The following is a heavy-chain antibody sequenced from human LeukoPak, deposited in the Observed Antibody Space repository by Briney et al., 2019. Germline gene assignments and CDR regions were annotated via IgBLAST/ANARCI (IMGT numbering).Heavy chain of an antibody. D-gene: IGHD3-22*01. Sequence: ASVKVCCRASGYTFTSSGISWVRPAPGQGLEWMGWISAFNGNTNYAQKLQGRVTMTTDTSTSTAYMELRSMRSDDTAVYYCARDWTPPYDSSAYIPFDSWGQGTLVTVSS. CDR2: ISAFNGNT. CDR1: GYTFTSSG. CDR3: ARDWTPPYDSSAYIPFDS. V-gene: IGHV1-18*01. J-gene: IGHJ4*02.